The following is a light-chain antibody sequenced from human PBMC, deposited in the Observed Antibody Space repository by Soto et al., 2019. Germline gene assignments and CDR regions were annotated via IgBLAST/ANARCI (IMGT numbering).Light chain of an antibody. V-gene: IGKV3D-7*01. Sequence: EIVMTQSPATLSLSPGERATLSCRASQSVRSSHLSWSQQKPGQAPRLLMYDASTRATGIPARFSGSGSGTDFTLTINSLQPEDFAVYYCQQDNNWPRALTFGGGTKVEIK. CDR3: QQDNNWPRALT. J-gene: IGKJ4*01. CDR1: QSVRSSH. CDR2: DAS.